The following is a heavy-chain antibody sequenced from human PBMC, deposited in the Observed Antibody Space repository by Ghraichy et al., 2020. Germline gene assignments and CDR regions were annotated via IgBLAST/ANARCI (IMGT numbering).Heavy chain of an antibody. CDR3: ARARSRSIHFDY. V-gene: IGHV4-59*01. J-gene: IGHJ4*02. D-gene: IGHD1-26*01. CDR1: GGSISSYY. CDR2: IYYSGST. Sequence: SETLSLTCTVSGGSISSYYWSWIRQPPGKGLEWIGYIYYSGSTNYNPSLKSRVTISVDTSKNQFSLKLSSVTAADTAVYYCARARSRSIHFDYWGQGTLV.